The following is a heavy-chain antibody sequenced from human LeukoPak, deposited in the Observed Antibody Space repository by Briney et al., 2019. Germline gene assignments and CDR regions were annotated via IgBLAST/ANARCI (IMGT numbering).Heavy chain of an antibody. D-gene: IGHD2-2*02. CDR3: ARGALRYCSSTSCYTNWNPQDY. CDR2: INPNSGGT. V-gene: IGHV1-2*02. Sequence: SVTVSCKASGYTFTGYYMRWVRQAPGQGLEWMGWINPNSGGTNYAQEFQGRVTMTRDTSISTAYMELSRLRSDDTAVYHCARGALRYCSSTSCYTNWNPQDYWGQGTLVTVSS. J-gene: IGHJ4*02. CDR1: GYTFTGYY.